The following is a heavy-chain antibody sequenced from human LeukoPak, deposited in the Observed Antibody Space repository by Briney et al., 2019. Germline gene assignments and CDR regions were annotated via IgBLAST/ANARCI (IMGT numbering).Heavy chain of an antibody. CDR1: GGTFSSYA. V-gene: IGHV1-69*05. CDR2: IIPIFGTA. CDR3: ARAGYYDSSGSVTGGSNAFDI. Sequence: SVKVSCKASGGTFSSYAISWVRQAPGQGLEWMGGIIPIFGTANYAQKFQGRVTITTDESTSTAYMELSSLRSEDTAVYYCARAGYYDSSGSVTGGSNAFDIWGQGTMDTVSS. J-gene: IGHJ3*02. D-gene: IGHD3-22*01.